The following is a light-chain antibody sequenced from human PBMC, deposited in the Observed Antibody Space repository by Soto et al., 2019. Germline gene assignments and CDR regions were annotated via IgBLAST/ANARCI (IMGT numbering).Light chain of an antibody. CDR1: QDIKSY. CDR3: QQSFSVPT. CDR2: SAS. V-gene: IGKV1-39*01. Sequence: QMTQSPSSLSPSVGDTVTITCRAGQDIKSYLNWYQQKPGKAPKLPIYSASTLESGAPPRFSGSQSGTDFFLTITGLLPEDIATYYCQQSFSVPTFGRGTRVEVK. J-gene: IGKJ4*02.